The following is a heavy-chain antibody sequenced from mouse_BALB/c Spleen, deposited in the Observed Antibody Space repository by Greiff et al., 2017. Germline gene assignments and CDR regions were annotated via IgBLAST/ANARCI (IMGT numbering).Heavy chain of an antibody. CDR3: ARDDGYYVDYAMDY. V-gene: IGHV2-6-7*01. CDR1: GFSLTGYG. Sequence: QVQLKESGPGLVAPSQSLSITCTVSGFSLTGYGVDWVRQPPGKGLEWLGMIWGDGSTDYNSALKSRLSISKDNSKSQVFLKMNSLQTDDTARYYCARDDGYYVDYAMDYWGQGTSVTVSS. D-gene: IGHD2-3*01. CDR2: IWGDGST. J-gene: IGHJ4*01.